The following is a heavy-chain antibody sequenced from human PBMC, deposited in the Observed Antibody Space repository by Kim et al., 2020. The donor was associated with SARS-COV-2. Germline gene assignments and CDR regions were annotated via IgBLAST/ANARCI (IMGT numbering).Heavy chain of an antibody. V-gene: IGHV4-4*07. Sequence: SETLSLTCTASGGSISGYYWSWIRQPAGKGLEWIGHVYTSGSTQYNPSLRSRVTMSVDASKNQFSLKMSSVTAADTAVYYCARGGASSKYFDLWGRGTLVTVSS. J-gene: IGHJ2*01. CDR2: VYTSGST. CDR3: ARGGASSKYFDL. CDR1: GGSISGYY. D-gene: IGHD2-2*01.